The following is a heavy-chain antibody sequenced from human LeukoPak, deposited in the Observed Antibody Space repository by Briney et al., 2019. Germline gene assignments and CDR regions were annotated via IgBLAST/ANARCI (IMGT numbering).Heavy chain of an antibody. CDR1: GGSISSYY. Sequence: SETLSLTCTVSGGSISSYYWSWIRQPPGKGLEWIGYIYYSGSTNYNPSLKSRVTISVDTSKNQFSLKLSSVTAADTAVYYCARVDIVVVPALDYWGQGTLVTVSS. V-gene: IGHV4-59*12. D-gene: IGHD2-2*03. J-gene: IGHJ4*02. CDR3: ARVDIVVVPALDY. CDR2: IYYSGST.